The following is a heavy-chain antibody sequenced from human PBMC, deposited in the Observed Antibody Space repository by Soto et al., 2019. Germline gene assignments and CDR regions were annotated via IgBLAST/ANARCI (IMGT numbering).Heavy chain of an antibody. V-gene: IGHV4-34*01. CDR2: INHSGST. CDR1: GGSFSGYY. Sequence: SETLSLTCAVCGGSFSGYYWSWIRQPPGKGLEWIGEINHSGSTNYNPSLKSRVTISVDTSKNQFSLKLSSVTAADTAVYYCARGAGGYFDWLPPWYFDYWGQGTLVTVSS. CDR3: ARGAGGYFDWLPPWYFDY. J-gene: IGHJ4*02. D-gene: IGHD3-9*01.